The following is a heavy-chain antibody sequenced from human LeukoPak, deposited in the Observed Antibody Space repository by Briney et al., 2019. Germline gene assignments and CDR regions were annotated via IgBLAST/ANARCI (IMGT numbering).Heavy chain of an antibody. J-gene: IGHJ3*02. Sequence: SSETLSLTCTVSGGSINYYYWSWVRRPPGKGLEWIGYIYYSGSTDYNPSLKSRVAISVDTSKNQFSLNLSSVTAADTAVYYCVRSTGYNSGWPIHLNAFEIWGQGTMVTVSS. CDR3: VRSTGYNSGWPIHLNAFEI. CDR2: IYYSGST. V-gene: IGHV4-59*01. CDR1: GGSINYYY. D-gene: IGHD6-19*01.